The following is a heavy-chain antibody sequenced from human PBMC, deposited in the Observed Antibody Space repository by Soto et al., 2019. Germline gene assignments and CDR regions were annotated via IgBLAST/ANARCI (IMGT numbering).Heavy chain of an antibody. CDR3: ARSRRITIFGVVYPGLDP. CDR1: GGTFSSYA. J-gene: IGHJ5*02. Sequence: QVQLVQSGAEVKKPGSSVKVSCKASGGTFSSYAISWVRQAPGQGLEWMGGIIPIFGTANYAQKFQGRVTITADESTSTAYMELSSLRSADTAVYYCARSRRITIFGVVYPGLDPWGQGNLVTVSS. CDR2: IIPIFGTA. D-gene: IGHD3-3*01. V-gene: IGHV1-69*01.